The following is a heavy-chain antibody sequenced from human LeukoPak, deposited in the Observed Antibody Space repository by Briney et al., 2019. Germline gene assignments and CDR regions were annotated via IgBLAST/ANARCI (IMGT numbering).Heavy chain of an antibody. D-gene: IGHD6-6*01. CDR3: ARGFEYSSSSIL. CDR1: GYTFTSYD. Sequence: ASVKVSCKASGYTFTSYDINWVGQATGQGLEWIGLINPNSSNTGYAQKFHGRVTMPRNTSISTAYMQLSSLRSEDTAVYYCARGFEYSSSSILWGQGTLVTVSS. V-gene: IGHV1-8*01. J-gene: IGHJ4*02. CDR2: INPNSSNT.